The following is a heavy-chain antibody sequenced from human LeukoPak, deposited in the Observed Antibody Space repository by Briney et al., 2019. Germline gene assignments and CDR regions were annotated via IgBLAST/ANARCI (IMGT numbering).Heavy chain of an antibody. CDR2: IYYSGST. CDR3: ARVITMVRGVTNWFDP. Sequence: PSQTLSLTCTVSGGSISSGDYYWSWIRQPPGKGLEWIGYIYYSGSTYYNPSLKSRVTISVDTSKNQFSLKLSSVTAADTAVYSCARVITMVRGVTNWFDPWGQGTLVTVSS. CDR1: GGSISSGDYY. V-gene: IGHV4-30-4*08. D-gene: IGHD3-10*01. J-gene: IGHJ5*02.